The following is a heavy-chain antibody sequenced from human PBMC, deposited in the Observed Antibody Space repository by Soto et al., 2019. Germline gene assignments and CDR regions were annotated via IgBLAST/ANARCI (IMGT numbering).Heavy chain of an antibody. CDR2: ISSSSSYI. D-gene: IGHD2-2*01. CDR1: GCTFSSYW. Sequence: PGGSLRLSWAASGCTFSSYWMHWVRQAQGKGLEWVSPISSSSSYIYYADSVKGRFTISRDNAKNSLYLQMNSLRAEDTAVYYCARADVVPASNWFDPWGQGTLVTVSS. CDR3: ARADVVPASNWFDP. V-gene: IGHV3-21*01. J-gene: IGHJ5*02.